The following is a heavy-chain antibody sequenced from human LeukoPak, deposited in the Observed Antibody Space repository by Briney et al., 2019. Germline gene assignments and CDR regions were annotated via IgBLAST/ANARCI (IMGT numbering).Heavy chain of an antibody. Sequence: PGGSLRLPCAASGFTFSSYSMNWVRQAPGKGLEWVSSISSSSSYIYYADSVKGRFTISRDNAENSLYLQMNSLRAEDTAVYYCARGYGVPPYNWFDPWGQGTLVTVSS. J-gene: IGHJ5*02. CDR2: ISSSSSYI. CDR1: GFTFSSYS. D-gene: IGHD3-16*01. V-gene: IGHV3-21*03. CDR3: ARGYGVPPYNWFDP.